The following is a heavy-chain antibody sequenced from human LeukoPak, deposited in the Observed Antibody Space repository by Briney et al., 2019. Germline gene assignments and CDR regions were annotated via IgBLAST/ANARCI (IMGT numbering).Heavy chain of an antibody. CDR2: IYSDGVT. Sequence: GGSLRLSCAASGFIVNSYAMSWVRQAPGKGLAWVSLIYSDGVTQYADSVKGRFTISRGNSKNTLYLQMNSLRDEDTAVYFCARDRAEGKTWVEFDPWGQGTLVTVSS. CDR3: ARDRAEGKTWVEFDP. CDR1: GFIVNSYA. J-gene: IGHJ5*02. V-gene: IGHV3-66*02.